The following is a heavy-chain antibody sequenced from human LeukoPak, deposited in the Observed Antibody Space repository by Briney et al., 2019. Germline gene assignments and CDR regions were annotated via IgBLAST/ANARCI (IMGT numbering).Heavy chain of an antibody. J-gene: IGHJ4*02. CDR2: ISAYNGNT. Sequence: ASVKVSCKASGYTFTSYGISWVRQAPGQGLEWMGWISAYNGNTNYAQKLQGRVTMTTDTSTSTAYMELRSLRSDDTAVYYCARAPYYDILTGFGVFDYWGQGTLVTVSS. CDR1: GYTFTSYG. V-gene: IGHV1-18*01. CDR3: ARAPYYDILTGFGVFDY. D-gene: IGHD3-9*01.